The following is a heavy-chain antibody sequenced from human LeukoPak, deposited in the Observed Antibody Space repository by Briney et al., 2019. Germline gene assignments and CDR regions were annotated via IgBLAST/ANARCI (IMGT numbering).Heavy chain of an antibody. CDR1: GFTVSDTY. V-gene: IGHV3-53*01. D-gene: IGHD3-22*01. CDR2: IYSAGST. CDR3: ARAARGDYDSSGYYYSGLSYYGMDV. Sequence: GGSLRLSCAASGFTVSDTYMSWVRQAPGKGLEWVSFIYSAGSTYYADSLKGRFTISRDNSKNTLYLQMNSLRAGDTAVYYCARAARGDYDSSGYYYSGLSYYGMDVWGQGTTVTVSS. J-gene: IGHJ6*02.